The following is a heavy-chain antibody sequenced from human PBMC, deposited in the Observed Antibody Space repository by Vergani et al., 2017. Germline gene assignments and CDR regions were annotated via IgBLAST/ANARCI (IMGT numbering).Heavy chain of an antibody. CDR1: GGSISSSSYY. CDR2: IYYSGST. J-gene: IGHJ3*02. Sequence: QLQLPESGPGLVKPSETLSLTCTVSGGSISSSSYYWGWIRQPPGKGLEWIGSIYYSGSTYYNPSLKSRVTISVDTSKNQFSLKLSSVTAADTAVYYCARLIVAYDAFDIWGQGTMVTVSS. D-gene: IGHD5-12*01. CDR3: ARLIVAYDAFDI. V-gene: IGHV4-39*01.